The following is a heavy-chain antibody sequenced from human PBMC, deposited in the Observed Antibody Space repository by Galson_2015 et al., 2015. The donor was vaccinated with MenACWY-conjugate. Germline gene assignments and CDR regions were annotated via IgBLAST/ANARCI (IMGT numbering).Heavy chain of an antibody. CDR1: GFTFSSYA. Sequence: SLRLSCAASGFTFSSYAMTWVRQAPGKGLEWVSTISDGGSSTFYADSVKGRFTISRDNAKNTLYLQMNILRAEDTAVYYCAKAVSGTYSRFDSWGQGTLVTVSA. V-gene: IGHV3-23*01. CDR2: ISDGGSST. J-gene: IGHJ4*02. D-gene: IGHD1-26*01. CDR3: AKAVSGTYSRFDS.